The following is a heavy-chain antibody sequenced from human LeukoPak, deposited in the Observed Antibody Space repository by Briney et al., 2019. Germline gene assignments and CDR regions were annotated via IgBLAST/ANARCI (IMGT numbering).Heavy chain of an antibody. CDR3: ARVGYCSGGSCYSGGDY. V-gene: IGHV3-66*01. CDR2: IYSGGST. D-gene: IGHD2-15*01. CDR1: GFTVSSYH. J-gene: IGHJ4*02. Sequence: GGSLRLSCAVCGFTVSSYHMSLVRQAPGKGLEWVSVIYSGGSTYYTDSVKGRFTISRDSSKNTLFLQMNSLRVEDTAVYYCARVGYCSGGSCYSGGDYWGQGTLVTVSS.